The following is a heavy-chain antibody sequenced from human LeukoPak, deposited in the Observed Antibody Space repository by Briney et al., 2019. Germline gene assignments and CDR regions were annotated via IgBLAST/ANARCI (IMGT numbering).Heavy chain of an antibody. V-gene: IGHV1-69*04. CDR3: ARDPTTVTTSFDY. J-gene: IGHJ4*02. CDR2: IIPILGIA. D-gene: IGHD4-17*01. Sequence: SVKVSCKASGGTFSIYTISWVRQAPGQGLEWMGRIIPILGIANYAQKFQGRVTITADKSTSTAYMELSSLRSEDTAVYYCARDPTTVTTSFDYWGQGTLVTVSS. CDR1: GGTFSIYT.